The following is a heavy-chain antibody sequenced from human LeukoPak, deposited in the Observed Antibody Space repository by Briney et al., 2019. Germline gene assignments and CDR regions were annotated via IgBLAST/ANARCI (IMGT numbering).Heavy chain of an antibody. Sequence: SVKVSCKASGGTFSSYAISWVRQAPGQGLEWMGGIIPIFGTANYAQKFQGRVTITTDESTSTAYMELSSLRSEDTAVYYCTRARYGYSYKAPLDYWGQGTLVTVSS. CDR2: IIPIFGTA. J-gene: IGHJ4*02. CDR1: GGTFSSYA. V-gene: IGHV1-69*05. D-gene: IGHD5-18*01. CDR3: TRARYGYSYKAPLDY.